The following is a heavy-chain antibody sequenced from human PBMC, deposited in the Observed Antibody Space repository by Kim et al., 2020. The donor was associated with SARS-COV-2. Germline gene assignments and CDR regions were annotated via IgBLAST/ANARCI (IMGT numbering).Heavy chain of an antibody. Sequence: GGSLRLSCAASGFTFSSYGMHWVRQAPGKGLQWVAQISYDGRNKNYADSVKGRFSISRDNSKNTVYLQMNSLRVEDTAVYYCASENLRYFDYWGQGTLVTVSS. D-gene: IGHD3-16*01. CDR2: ISYDGRNK. J-gene: IGHJ4*02. CDR3: ASENLRYFDY. CDR1: GFTFSSYG. V-gene: IGHV3-30*03.